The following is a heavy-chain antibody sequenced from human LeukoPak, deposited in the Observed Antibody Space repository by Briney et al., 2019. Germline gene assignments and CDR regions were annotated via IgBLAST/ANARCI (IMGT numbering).Heavy chain of an antibody. V-gene: IGHV4-34*01. J-gene: IGHJ5*02. Sequence: SETLSLTCAVYGGSFSGYYWSWIRQSPGKGLEWIGEINHSGSTNYNPSLKSRVTISVDTSKNQFSLKLSSVTAADTAVYYCARQETHPRWFDPWGQGTLVTVSS. CDR2: INHSGST. D-gene: IGHD4-23*01. CDR3: ARQETHPRWFDP. CDR1: GGSFSGYY.